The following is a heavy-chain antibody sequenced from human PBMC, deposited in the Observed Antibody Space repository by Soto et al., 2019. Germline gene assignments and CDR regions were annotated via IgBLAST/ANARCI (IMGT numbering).Heavy chain of an antibody. J-gene: IGHJ6*02. CDR1: GFTFSSYA. CDR2: ISYDGSNK. V-gene: IGHV3-30-3*01. Sequence: QTGGSLRLSCAASGFTFSSYAMHWVRQAPGKGLEWVAVISYDGSNKYYADSVKGRFTISRDNSKNTLYLQMNSLRAEDTAVYYCARDLQPGDYYGMDVWGQGTTVTVSS. CDR3: ARDLQPGDYYGMDV.